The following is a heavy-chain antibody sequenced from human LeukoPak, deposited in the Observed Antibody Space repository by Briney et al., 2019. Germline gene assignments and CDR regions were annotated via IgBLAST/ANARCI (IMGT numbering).Heavy chain of an antibody. Sequence: ASVKVSCKASGYTFTSYGISWVRQAPRQGLEWMGWISAYNGNTNYAHKLQGRVTMTTDTSTSTAYMELRRLRSDDTAVYYCARFSTNYYGSGSYYRYYFDYWGQGTLVTVSS. CDR2: ISAYNGNT. V-gene: IGHV1-18*01. CDR3: ARFSTNYYGSGSYYRYYFDY. CDR1: GYTFTSYG. J-gene: IGHJ4*02. D-gene: IGHD3-10*01.